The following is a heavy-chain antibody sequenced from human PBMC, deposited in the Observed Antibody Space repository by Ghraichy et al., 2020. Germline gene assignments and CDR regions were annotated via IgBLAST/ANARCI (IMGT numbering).Heavy chain of an antibody. Sequence: GGSLRLSCAASGFTLSSYSLNWVRQAPGKGLEWVSQISSSSTTVYYADSVKGRFTISRDNAKNSLYLQMNSLRDEDTAVYYCARDGYWREVPTVYWYFDLWGRGSLVTVSS. D-gene: IGHD2-2*01. J-gene: IGHJ2*01. CDR1: GFTLSSYS. CDR3: ARDGYWREVPTVYWYFDL. CDR2: ISSSSTTV. V-gene: IGHV3-48*02.